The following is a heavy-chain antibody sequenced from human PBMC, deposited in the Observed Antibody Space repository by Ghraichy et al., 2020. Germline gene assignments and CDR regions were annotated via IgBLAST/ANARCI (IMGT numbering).Heavy chain of an antibody. Sequence: GGSLRLSCAASGFTFRTSAMSWVRQAPGKGPEWVSVITGSGTTTFYADAVKGRFIISRDNSMNTLNLQMNSLRAEDTAVYYCAKKGSVLGLTNNLSAFNSWGQGTLVTGSS. CDR1: GFTFRTSA. D-gene: IGHD1-26*01. J-gene: IGHJ4*02. CDR3: AKKGSVLGLTNNLSAFNS. CDR2: ITGSGTTT. V-gene: IGHV3-23*01.